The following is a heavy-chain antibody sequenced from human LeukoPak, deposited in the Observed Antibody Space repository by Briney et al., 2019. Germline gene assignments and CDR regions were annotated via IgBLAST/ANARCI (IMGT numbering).Heavy chain of an antibody. Sequence: GGSLRLSCAASGFTFDDYGMSWVRQAPGKGLEWVSAINWNGGSTGYADSVKGRFTISRDNARNSLYLQMNSLRAEDTALYYCVRVPSSASQFKASDFWGQGTLVTVSS. CDR3: VRVPSSASQFKASDF. CDR2: INWNGGST. D-gene: IGHD4-11*01. CDR1: GFTFDDYG. J-gene: IGHJ4*02. V-gene: IGHV3-20*04.